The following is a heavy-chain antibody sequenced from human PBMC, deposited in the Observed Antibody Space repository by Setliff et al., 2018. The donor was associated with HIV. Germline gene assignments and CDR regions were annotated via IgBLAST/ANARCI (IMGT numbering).Heavy chain of an antibody. CDR2: IYSSGST. CDR1: GASISSYY. V-gene: IGHV4-59*01. J-gene: IGHJ3*02. Sequence: TSETLSLTCTVSGASISSYYWSWIRQPPGKGLEWIGYIYSSGSTNYNPSLKSRVTISVDTSKNQFSLKLSSVTAADTAVYYCARRTGYAFDIWGQGTMVTVSS. CDR3: ARRTGYAFDI.